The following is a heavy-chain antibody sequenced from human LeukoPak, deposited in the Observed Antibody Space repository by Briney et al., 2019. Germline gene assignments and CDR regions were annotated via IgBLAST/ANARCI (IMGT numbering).Heavy chain of an antibody. V-gene: IGHV3-7*01. Sequence: GGSLRLSCAASGFTFSNYWMTWVRQAPGKGLEWVANIKQDGSEKYYVDSVKGRFTISRDNAKNSLYLQMNSLRAEDTAVYFCVRDGITGTVAFDIWGQGTLVTVSS. CDR2: IKQDGSEK. CDR1: GFTFSNYW. CDR3: VRDGITGTVAFDI. J-gene: IGHJ3*02. D-gene: IGHD1-20*01.